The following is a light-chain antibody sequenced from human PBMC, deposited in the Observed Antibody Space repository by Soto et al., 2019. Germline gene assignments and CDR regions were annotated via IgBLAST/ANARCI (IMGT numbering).Light chain of an antibody. CDR2: SAS. V-gene: IGKV1-39*01. CDR3: QQTFSHLLS. CDR1: ESISDY. J-gene: IGKJ4*01. Sequence: IQLTQSPSSLSASVGDRVTIVCRASESISDYLNWYQLKSGEAPKVLIYSASTLRGGVPSRFSGNGSGTEFTLTISSLQPEDVATSYCQQTFSHLLSFGGGTTVEIK.